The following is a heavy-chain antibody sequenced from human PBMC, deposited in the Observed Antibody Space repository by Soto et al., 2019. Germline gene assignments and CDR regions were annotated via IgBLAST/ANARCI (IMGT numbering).Heavy chain of an antibody. CDR1: GDTFSSYW. J-gene: IGHJ5*02. CDR3: ARQNSRNWVDP. V-gene: IGHV5-51*01. D-gene: IGHD5-18*01. CDR2: VYAGDSDA. Sequence: RGESLKISCKGSGDTFSSYWIGWVRQMPGKGLEWMGIVYAGDSDARYSPSFQGQVIFSADRSINTVYLQWNSLKASDTATYYCARQNSRNWVDPWGQGTLVTVAS.